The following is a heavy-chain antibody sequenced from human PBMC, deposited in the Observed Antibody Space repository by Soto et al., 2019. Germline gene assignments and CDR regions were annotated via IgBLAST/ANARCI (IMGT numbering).Heavy chain of an antibody. Sequence: EVQLLESGGGLVQPGGSLRLSCAASGFTFSSYAMSWVRQAPGKGLEWVSAISGSGGSTYYADSVKGRFTISRDNSKNTLYLQMNSLRAEDTAVYYCAKDRSVLVPAATSMDVWSQGTTVTVSS. J-gene: IGHJ6*02. CDR1: GFTFSSYA. D-gene: IGHD2-2*01. V-gene: IGHV3-23*01. CDR3: AKDRSVLVPAATSMDV. CDR2: ISGSGGST.